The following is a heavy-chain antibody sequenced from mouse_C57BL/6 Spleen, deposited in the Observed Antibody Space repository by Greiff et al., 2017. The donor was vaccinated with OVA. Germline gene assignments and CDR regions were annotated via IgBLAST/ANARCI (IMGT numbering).Heavy chain of an antibody. CDR1: GYTFTSYW. CDR3: GRGEAWFAY. Sequence: QVQLQQSGAELVKPGASVKLSCKASGYTFTSYWMHWVKQRPGRGLEWIGRIDPSSGGTKYNEKFKSKATLTADKTSSTAYMQLSSRATEDAAVYYCGRGEAWFAYWGQGTLVTVSA. V-gene: IGHV1-72*01. J-gene: IGHJ3*01. CDR2: IDPSSGGT.